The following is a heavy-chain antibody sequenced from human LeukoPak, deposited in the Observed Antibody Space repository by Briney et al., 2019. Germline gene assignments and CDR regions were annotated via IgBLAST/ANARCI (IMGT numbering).Heavy chain of an antibody. CDR2: INPNSGGI. V-gene: IGHV1-2*02. Sequence: ASVKVSCKASGYTFTGYYMHWVRQAPGQGLEWMGWINPNSGGINYAQKFQGRVTMTRDTSISTAYMELSRLRSDDTAVYYCARAPNYCSSTSCQSLGYWGQGTLVTVSS. D-gene: IGHD2-2*01. J-gene: IGHJ4*02. CDR3: ARAPNYCSSTSCQSLGY. CDR1: GYTFTGYY.